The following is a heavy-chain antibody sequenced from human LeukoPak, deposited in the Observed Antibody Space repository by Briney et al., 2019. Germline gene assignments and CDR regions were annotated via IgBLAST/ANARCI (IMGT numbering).Heavy chain of an antibody. CDR2: ISTDGNDK. J-gene: IGHJ4*02. D-gene: IGHD5/OR15-5a*01. V-gene: IGHV3-30*04. CDR1: GFTFSGYA. CDR3: AKDNSVSADYYFDY. Sequence: GGSLRLSCAASGFTFSGYAMHWVRQAPGKGLEWLTVISTDGNDKHYADSVKGRFTVSRDNSKNTLFLQMNNLRTEDTAVYYCAKDNSVSADYYFDYWGQGTLVTVSS.